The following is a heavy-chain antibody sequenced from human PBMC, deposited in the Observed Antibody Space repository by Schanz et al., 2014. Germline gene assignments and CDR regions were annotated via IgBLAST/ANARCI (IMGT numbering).Heavy chain of an antibody. CDR3: AKDQGSYGSGSYSYFDY. CDR2: IKQDGSEK. Sequence: EVHLVESGGSLVQPGGSLRLSCVASGFSFSNYSMNWVRQAPGKGLEWVANIKQDGSEKYYVDSVKGRFTISRDNAKNSLYLQMNSLRAEDTAVYYCAKDQGSYGSGSYSYFDYWGQGTLATVSS. J-gene: IGHJ4*02. CDR1: GFSFSNYS. D-gene: IGHD3-10*01. V-gene: IGHV3-7*03.